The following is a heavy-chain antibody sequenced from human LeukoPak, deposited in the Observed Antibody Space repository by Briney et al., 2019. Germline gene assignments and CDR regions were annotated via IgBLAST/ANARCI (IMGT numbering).Heavy chain of an antibody. V-gene: IGHV1-2*02. D-gene: IGHD5-24*01. J-gene: IGHJ5*02. CDR1: GYTFTGYY. Sequence: ASVTVSFKASGYTFTGYYMHWVRQAPGQGLEWMGWINPNSGGTNYAQKFQGRVTMTRDTSISTAYMELSRLRSDDTAVYYCARTRRDGYNYRWFDPWGQGTLVTVSS. CDR2: INPNSGGT. CDR3: ARTRRDGYNYRWFDP.